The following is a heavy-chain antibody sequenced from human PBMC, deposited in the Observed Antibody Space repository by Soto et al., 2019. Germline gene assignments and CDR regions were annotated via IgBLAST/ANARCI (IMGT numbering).Heavy chain of an antibody. Sequence: ETLSLTCTVSGGSISSYYWSWIRQPPGKGLEWIGYIYYSGSTNYNPSLKSRVTISVDTSKNQFSLKLSSVTAADTAVYYCARVKSKRQLLYTNYYYGMDVWGQGTTVTVSS. J-gene: IGHJ6*02. CDR2: IYYSGST. D-gene: IGHD2-2*02. CDR1: GGSISSYY. V-gene: IGHV4-59*01. CDR3: ARVKSKRQLLYTNYYYGMDV.